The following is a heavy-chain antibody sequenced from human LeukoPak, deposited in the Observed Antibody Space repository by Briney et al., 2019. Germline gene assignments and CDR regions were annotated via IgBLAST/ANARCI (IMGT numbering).Heavy chain of an antibody. D-gene: IGHD3-22*01. J-gene: IGHJ4*02. CDR1: GYTFTSYG. CDR2: ISAYNGNT. CDR3: ARGAYYYYSSGYNDY. V-gene: IGHV1-18*01. Sequence: EASVKVSCKASGYTFTSYGISWVRQAPGQGLEWMGWISAYNGNTNYAQKLQGRVTMTTDTSTSTAYMELRSLRSDDTAVYYCARGAYYYYSSGYNDYWGQGTLVTVSS.